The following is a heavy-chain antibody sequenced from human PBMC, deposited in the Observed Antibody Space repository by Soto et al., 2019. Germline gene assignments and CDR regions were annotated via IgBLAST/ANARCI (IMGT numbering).Heavy chain of an antibody. V-gene: IGHV4-39*01. CDR2: IDYIGTT. D-gene: IGHD1-26*01. J-gene: IGHJ4*02. CDR1: GGSISSGDYY. Sequence: SETLSLTCTVSGGSISSGDYYWAWIRQPPGQGPEWIGSIDYIGTTYYNPSLKSRVTISADTSKNQFSLDLRSVTAADTAVYYCARHANHGNCDYWGQGTQVTVSS. CDR3: ARHANHGNCDY.